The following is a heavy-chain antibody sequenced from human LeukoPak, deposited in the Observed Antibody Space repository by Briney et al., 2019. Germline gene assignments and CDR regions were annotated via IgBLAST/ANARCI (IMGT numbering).Heavy chain of an antibody. CDR2: IKSRATNYAT. J-gene: IGHJ3*02. CDR1: GFTFSGSA. CDR3: TRLGMAVAGYAFDT. D-gene: IGHD6-19*01. Sequence: GSLRLSCAASGFTFSGSAMHWVRQASGKGLEWVGRIKSRATNYATAYAASVKGRFTISRDDSKNTTYLQMNSLKTEDTAVYYCTRLGMAVAGYAFDTWGQGTLVTVSS. V-gene: IGHV3-73*01.